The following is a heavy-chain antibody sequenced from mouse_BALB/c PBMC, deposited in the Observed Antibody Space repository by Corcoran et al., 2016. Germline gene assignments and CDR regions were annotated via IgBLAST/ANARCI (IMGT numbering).Heavy chain of an antibody. CDR1: GFNIKDTY. V-gene: IGHV14-3*02. Sequence: EVQLQQSGAELVKPGASVKLSCTASGFNIKDTYMHWVKQRPEQGLEWIGRIDPANGNTKYDPKFQGKATITADTSSNTAYLPLSSLTSEDTAVYYCSSWDWYFDVWGAGTTVTVSS. CDR3: SSWDWYFDV. J-gene: IGHJ1*01. D-gene: IGHD4-1*01. CDR2: IDPANGNT.